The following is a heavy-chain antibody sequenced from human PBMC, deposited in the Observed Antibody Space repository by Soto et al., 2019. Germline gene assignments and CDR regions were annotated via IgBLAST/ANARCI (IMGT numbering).Heavy chain of an antibody. CDR3: ARDFLLWYGDPVGDY. Sequence: PSETLSLTCAVSGYSISSGYYWGWIRQPPGKGLEWIGSIYHSGGTYYNPSLKSRVTISVDTSKNQFSLKLSSVTAADTAVYYCARDFLLWYGDPVGDYWGQGTLVTVSS. V-gene: IGHV4-38-2*02. CDR1: GYSISSGYY. J-gene: IGHJ4*02. CDR2: IYHSGGT. D-gene: IGHD4-17*01.